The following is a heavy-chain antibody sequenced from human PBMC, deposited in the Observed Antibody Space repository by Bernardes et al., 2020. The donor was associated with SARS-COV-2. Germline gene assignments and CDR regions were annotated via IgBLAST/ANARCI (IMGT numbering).Heavy chain of an antibody. CDR1: GGSFSGYY. CDR3: AGGGLESVGYYYGMDV. J-gene: IGHJ6*02. Sequence: SETLSLTCAVYGGSFSGYYWSWIRQPPGKGLEWIGEINHSGSTNYNPSLKSRVTISVDTSKNQFSLKLSSVTAADKAVYYCAGGGLESVGYYYGMDVWGQGTTVTVSS. V-gene: IGHV4-34*01. D-gene: IGHD3-3*01. CDR2: INHSGST.